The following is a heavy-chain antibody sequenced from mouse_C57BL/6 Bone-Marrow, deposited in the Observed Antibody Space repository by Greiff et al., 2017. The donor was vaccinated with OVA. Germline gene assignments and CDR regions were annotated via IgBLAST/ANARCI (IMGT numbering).Heavy chain of an antibody. CDR3: ARNGDIYYYGSSYVEFAY. D-gene: IGHD1-1*01. CDR2: IWSGGST. J-gene: IGHJ3*01. CDR1: GFSLTSYG. Sequence: QVQLKESGPGLVQPSQSLSITCTVSGFSLTSYGVHWVRQSPGKGLEWLGVIWSGGSTDYNAAFISRLSISKDNSKSQVFFKMNSLQADDTAIYYCARNGDIYYYGSSYVEFAYWGQGTLVTVSA. V-gene: IGHV2-2*01.